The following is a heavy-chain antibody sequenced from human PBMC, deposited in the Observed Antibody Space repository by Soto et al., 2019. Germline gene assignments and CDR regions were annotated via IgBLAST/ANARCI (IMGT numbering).Heavy chain of an antibody. J-gene: IGHJ6*02. D-gene: IGHD6-6*01. V-gene: IGHV1-24*01. CDR1: GYSLSELS. CDR3: ATQRGGGYSNSNHYNSVMDV. Sequence: GASVKVSCKVSGYSLSELSIHWVRQVPGKGLEWMGDVNPKDGEIIYAQRFQGRVTLTEDTSADTAYMELSSLRSEDTAVYYCATQRGGGYSNSNHYNSVMDVWGQGTTVTVSS. CDR2: VNPKDGEI.